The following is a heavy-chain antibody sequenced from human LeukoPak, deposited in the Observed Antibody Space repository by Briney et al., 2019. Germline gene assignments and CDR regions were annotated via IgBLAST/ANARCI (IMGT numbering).Heavy chain of an antibody. CDR2: IKQDGSET. J-gene: IGHJ4*02. CDR1: GFTFSNYW. CDR3: ARDFRGAYRVDYFDY. D-gene: IGHD3-10*01. V-gene: IGHV3-7*01. Sequence: GGSLTLSCAASGFTFSNYWMSWVRRAPGKGLEWVANIKQDGSETYYVDSVRGRFTISRDNAKKSLYLQMNSLRAEDTAVYYCARDFRGAYRVDYFDYWGQGTLVTVSS.